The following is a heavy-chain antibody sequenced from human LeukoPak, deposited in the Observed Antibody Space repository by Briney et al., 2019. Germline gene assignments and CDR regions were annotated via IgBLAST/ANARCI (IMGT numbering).Heavy chain of an antibody. CDR2: ISTASDYI. D-gene: IGHD6-13*01. V-gene: IGHV3-21*04. CDR1: GFSFSSYN. J-gene: IGHJ4*02. Sequence: GGSLRLSCAASGFSFSSYNMNWVRQAPGKGLEWVSSISTASDYIYYADSLKGRFTISRDNAKNSLYLQMNSLRAEDTAVYYCARGGESFLSIAAAGRFDYWGQGTLVTVSS. CDR3: ARGGESFLSIAAAGRFDY.